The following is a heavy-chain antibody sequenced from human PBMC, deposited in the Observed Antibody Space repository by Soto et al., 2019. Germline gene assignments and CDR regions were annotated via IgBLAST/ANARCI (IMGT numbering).Heavy chain of an antibody. Sequence: EVQLLESGGGLVQPGGSLRLSCAASGFTFGTYAMSWVRQAPGKGLEWVSAISGSGGSTYYADSVKGRFTISRDNSKNTLYLQLNSLRAEDTALYYCAKRPRSGFVGVITTSDLHFDLLGRGNLVTLSS. CDR1: GFTFGTYA. CDR2: ISGSGGST. CDR3: AKRPRSGFVGVITTSDLHFDL. D-gene: IGHD3-22*01. J-gene: IGHJ2*01. V-gene: IGHV3-23*01.